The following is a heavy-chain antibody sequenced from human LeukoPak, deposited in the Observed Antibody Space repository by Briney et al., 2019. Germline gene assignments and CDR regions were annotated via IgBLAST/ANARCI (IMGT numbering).Heavy chain of an antibody. CDR3: ARRGTYYFDY. CDR1: GGSISSNSYY. V-gene: IGHV4-39*07. Sequence: SETLSLTCAVSGGSISSNSYYWGWIRQPPGKGLEWIGSIYYSGSTNYNPSLKSRVTISVDTSKNQFSLKLSSVTAADTAVYYCARRGTYYFDYWGQGTLVTVSS. CDR2: IYYSGST. D-gene: IGHD3-10*01. J-gene: IGHJ4*02.